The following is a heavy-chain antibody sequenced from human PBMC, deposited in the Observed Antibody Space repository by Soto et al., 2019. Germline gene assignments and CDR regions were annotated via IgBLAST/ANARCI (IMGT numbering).Heavy chain of an antibody. J-gene: IGHJ4*02. CDR2: IYHSGST. Sequence: PSETLSLTCAVSGGSISSSNWWSWVRQPPGKGLEWIGEIYHSGSTNYNPSLKSRVTISVDKSKNQFSLKLSSVTAADTAVYYCASTSYYYDSSGPAGSFDYWGQGTLVTVSS. V-gene: IGHV4-4*02. D-gene: IGHD3-22*01. CDR1: GGSISSSNW. CDR3: ASTSYYYDSSGPAGSFDY.